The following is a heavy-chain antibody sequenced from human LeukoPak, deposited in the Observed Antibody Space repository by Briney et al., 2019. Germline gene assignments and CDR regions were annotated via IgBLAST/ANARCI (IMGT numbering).Heavy chain of an antibody. V-gene: IGHV3-23*01. J-gene: IGHJ4*02. CDR2: ISDRGSRT. CDR1: GITLSIYG. CDR3: AKRGVVIRVILVGFHKEAYYFDS. Sequence: GGSLRLSCAVSGITLSIYGMSWVRQAPGKGLEWVAGISDRGSRTNYADSVKGRFTISTDHPKNTLYLQMNSLRAEDTAVYFCAKRGVVIRVILVGFHKEAYYFDSWGQGALVTVSS. D-gene: IGHD3-22*01.